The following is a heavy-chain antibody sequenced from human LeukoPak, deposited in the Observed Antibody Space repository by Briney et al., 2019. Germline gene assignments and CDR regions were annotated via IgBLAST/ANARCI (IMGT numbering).Heavy chain of an antibody. J-gene: IGHJ4*02. V-gene: IGHV3-21*01. CDR3: ARGYSSSWYGPND. D-gene: IGHD6-13*01. Sequence: GGSLRLSCAASGFTFSSYSMNWVRQAPGKGLEWVSSISSSSSYIYYADSVKGPFTISRDNAKNSLYLQMNSLRAEDTAVYYYARGYSSSWYGPNDWGQGTLVTVSS. CDR1: GFTFSSYS. CDR2: ISSSSSYI.